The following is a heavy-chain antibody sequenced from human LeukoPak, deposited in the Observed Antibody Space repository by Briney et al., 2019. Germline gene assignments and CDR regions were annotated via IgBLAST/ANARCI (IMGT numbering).Heavy chain of an antibody. CDR1: GFTFSSCE. D-gene: IGHD5-24*01. CDR2: ISSIGSTI. CDR3: ARPMGDGYNYNAFDI. V-gene: IGHV3-48*03. J-gene: IGHJ3*02. Sequence: GGSLRLSCAASGFTFSSCEMNWVRQAPGKGLEWVSYISSIGSTIYYADSVKGRFTISRDNAKNSLYLQMSSLRGDDTAVYYCARPMGDGYNYNAFDIWGQGTMVTVSS.